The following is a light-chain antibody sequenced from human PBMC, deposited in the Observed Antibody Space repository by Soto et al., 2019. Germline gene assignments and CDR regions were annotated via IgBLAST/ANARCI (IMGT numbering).Light chain of an antibody. Sequence: QSALTQPASVSESPGQSITISCTGTNNDVGNYKLVSWFQHHLGKAPKLIIYEGTKRPSGVSNRFSASQFGNTASLTISGLQAEDEADYYCYSYAGTSTWVFGGGTQLTVL. J-gene: IGLJ3*02. V-gene: IGLV2-23*01. CDR3: YSYAGTSTWV. CDR1: NNDVGNYKL. CDR2: EGT.